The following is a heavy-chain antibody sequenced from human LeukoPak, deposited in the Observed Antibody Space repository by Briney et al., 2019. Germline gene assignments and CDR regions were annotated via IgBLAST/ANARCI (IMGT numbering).Heavy chain of an antibody. D-gene: IGHD2-2*01. CDR3: ARDLLPSRYCTSTSCSASDS. CDR1: GYTFTSYY. J-gene: IGHJ4*02. V-gene: IGHV1-46*01. Sequence: ASVKVSCKASGYTFTSYYMNWVGQAPGQGVEWMGVINPSGGITSYAQNFQGRVTMTRDTSTRTVYMEMSSLRSEDTAVYFCARDLLPSRYCTSTSCSASDSWGQGTLGIVSS. CDR2: INPSGGIT.